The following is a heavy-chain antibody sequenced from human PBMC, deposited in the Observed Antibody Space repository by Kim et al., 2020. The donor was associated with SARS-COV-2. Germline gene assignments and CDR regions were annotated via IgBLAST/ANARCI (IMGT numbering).Heavy chain of an antibody. J-gene: IGHJ6*02. V-gene: IGHV5-51*01. D-gene: IGHD6-19*01. Sequence: YSPSFQGQVTISADKSISTAYLQWSSLKASDTAMYYCAKTREWLAPMDVWGQGTTVTVSS. CDR3: AKTREWLAPMDV.